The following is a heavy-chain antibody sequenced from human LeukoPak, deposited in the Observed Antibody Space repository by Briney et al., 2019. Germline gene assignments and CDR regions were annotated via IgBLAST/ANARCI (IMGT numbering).Heavy chain of an antibody. D-gene: IGHD6-13*01. Sequence: SETLSLTCTVSGGSISSFYWSWIRQPPGKALEWIGYILHSGSTNYNPSLKSRVTISVDTSKNQFSLKLSSVTAADTAVYYCALSAAGTLDYWGQGTLVTVSS. CDR2: ILHSGST. V-gene: IGHV4-59*01. CDR3: ALSAAGTLDY. CDR1: GGSISSFY. J-gene: IGHJ4*02.